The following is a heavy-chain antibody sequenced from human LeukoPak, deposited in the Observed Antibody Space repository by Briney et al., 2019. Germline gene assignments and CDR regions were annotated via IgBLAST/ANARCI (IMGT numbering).Heavy chain of an antibody. CDR1: GFTVSSNY. CDR2: IYSGGST. V-gene: IGHV3-53*05. J-gene: IGHJ6*02. D-gene: IGHD6-19*01. CDR3: ARDSLDIGGWYGGYFYYYGMDV. Sequence: GGSLRLSCAASGFTVSSNYMSWVRQAPGKGLEWVSVIYSGGSTYYADSVKGRFTISRDNSKNTLYLQMNSLRIDDTAVYYCARDSLDIGGWYGGYFYYYGMDVWGQGTTVTVSS.